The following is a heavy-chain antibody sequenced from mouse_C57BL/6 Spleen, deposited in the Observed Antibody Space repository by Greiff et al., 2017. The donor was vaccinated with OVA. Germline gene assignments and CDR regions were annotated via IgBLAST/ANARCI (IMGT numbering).Heavy chain of an antibody. J-gene: IGHJ2*01. V-gene: IGHV1-69*01. CDR1: GYTFTSYW. CDR2: IDPSDSYT. Sequence: QVQLQQPGAELVMPGASVKLSCKASGYTFTSYWMHWVKQRPGQGLEWIGEIDPSDSYTNYNQKFKGKSTLTVDKSSSTAYMQLSSLTSEDSAVYYCARSSSRHFDYWGQGTTLTVSS. D-gene: IGHD3-1*01. CDR3: ARSSSRHFDY.